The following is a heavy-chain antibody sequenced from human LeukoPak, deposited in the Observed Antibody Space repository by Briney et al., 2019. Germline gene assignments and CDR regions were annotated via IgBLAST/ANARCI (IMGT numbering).Heavy chain of an antibody. V-gene: IGHV3-21*01. CDR3: ARDAPAYYDSSACDY. D-gene: IGHD3-22*01. CDR1: GFTFSSYS. J-gene: IGHJ4*02. Sequence: GGSLRLSCAASGFTFSSYSMNWVRQAPGKGLEWVSSISSSSSYIYYADSVKGRFTISRDNAKNSLYLQMNSLRAEDTAVYYCARDAPAYYDSSACDYWGQGTLVTVSS. CDR2: ISSSSSYI.